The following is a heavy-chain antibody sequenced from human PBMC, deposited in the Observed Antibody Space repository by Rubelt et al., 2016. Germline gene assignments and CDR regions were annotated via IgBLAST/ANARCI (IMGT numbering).Heavy chain of an antibody. Sequence: QAPGKGLEWVSSISRSSSYIYYADSVKGRFTISRDNAKNSPYLQRNSRRAEDTAVYYWAGSQRESYYYYYYYMDVWGKGTTVTVSS. J-gene: IGHJ6*03. V-gene: IGHV3-21*01. CDR2: ISRSSSYI. CDR3: AGSQRESYYYYYYYMDV. D-gene: IGHD3-16*02.